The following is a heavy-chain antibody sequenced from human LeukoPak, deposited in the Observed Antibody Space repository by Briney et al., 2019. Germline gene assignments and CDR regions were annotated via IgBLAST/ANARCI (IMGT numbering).Heavy chain of an antibody. CDR3: ARLNQFDYVWGSFRSDAFDI. CDR2: IYYSGST. V-gene: IGHV4-61*08. J-gene: IGHJ3*02. Sequence: SETLSLTCTVSGGSFSSGGYYWSWIRQPPGKGLEWLGYIYYSGSTNYNPSLKSRVTISADTSKNQFSLKLSSVTATDTALYYCARLNQFDYVWGSFRSDAFDIWGQGTMVIVSS. D-gene: IGHD3-16*02. CDR1: GGSFSSGGYY.